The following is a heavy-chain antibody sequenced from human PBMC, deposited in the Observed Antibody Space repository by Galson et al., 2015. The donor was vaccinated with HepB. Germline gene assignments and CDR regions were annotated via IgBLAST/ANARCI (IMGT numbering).Heavy chain of an antibody. CDR3: ARASAVAGTLDY. V-gene: IGHV3-21*01. J-gene: IGHJ4*02. D-gene: IGHD6-19*01. CDR1: GFTLSSYS. CDR2: ISSSSSYI. Sequence: SLRLSCAASGFTLSSYSTNWVRQAPGKGLEWVSSISSSSSYIYYADSVKGRFTISRDNAKNSLYLQMNSLRAEDTAVYYCARASAVAGTLDYWGQGTLVTVSS.